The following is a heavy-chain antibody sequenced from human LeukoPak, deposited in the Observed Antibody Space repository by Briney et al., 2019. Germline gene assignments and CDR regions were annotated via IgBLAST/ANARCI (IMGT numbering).Heavy chain of an antibody. D-gene: IGHD1-26*01. CDR3: ASDVGGVGASPFDY. Sequence: GRSLRLSCAASGFTFSRYAMHWVRQAPGKGLEWVAAISYDASKEYYADSVKGRFTIPRDNSKSTLHLQMNSLRADDTAVYNCASDVGGVGASPFDYWGQGTLVTVSS. J-gene: IGHJ4*02. V-gene: IGHV3-30-3*01. CDR2: ISYDASKE. CDR1: GFTFSRYA.